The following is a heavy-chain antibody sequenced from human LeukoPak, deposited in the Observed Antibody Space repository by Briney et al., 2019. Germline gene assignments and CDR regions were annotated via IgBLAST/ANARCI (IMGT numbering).Heavy chain of an antibody. CDR3: ARSSSGSYYND. V-gene: IGHV4-59*08. Sequence: PSETLSLTCSVSGGSISSLYWSWIRQPPGKGLEWIGYIYYTGSTNYNPSLKGRVTMFVDMSENQFSLRLSSVTAADTAVYYCARSSSGSYYNDWGQGTLVTVSS. J-gene: IGHJ4*02. CDR2: IYYTGST. CDR1: GGSISSLY. D-gene: IGHD1-26*01.